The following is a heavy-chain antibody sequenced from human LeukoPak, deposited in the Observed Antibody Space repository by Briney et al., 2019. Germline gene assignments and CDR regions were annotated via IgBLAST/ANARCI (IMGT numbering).Heavy chain of an antibody. Sequence: GGSFRLSCAASRFNFNIFGLHSVRQAPGKGLDWVALISSDGSKKYYADSVRGRFTISRDNSKDTLYLQMSSLTIEDTAIYFCRAATKYGDYYYDYWGQGTRVTVSS. CDR2: ISSDGSKK. CDR1: RFNFNIFG. D-gene: IGHD3-22*01. J-gene: IGHJ4*02. V-gene: IGHV3-30*03. CDR3: RAATKYGDYYYDY.